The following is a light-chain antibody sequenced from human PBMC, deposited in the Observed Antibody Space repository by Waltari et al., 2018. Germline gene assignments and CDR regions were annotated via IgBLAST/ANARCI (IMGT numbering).Light chain of an antibody. CDR2: GAS. CDR1: EGISTY. Sequence: IQLTQSPSSLSASVGDKVTITCRASEGISTYLAWYQQQPGKAPKLLIYGASTLQSGVPSRFSGSGSGTDFILTISSLQPGDFATYYCQQLDKYPLTFGGGTKVEIK. J-gene: IGKJ4*01. CDR3: QQLDKYPLT. V-gene: IGKV1-9*01.